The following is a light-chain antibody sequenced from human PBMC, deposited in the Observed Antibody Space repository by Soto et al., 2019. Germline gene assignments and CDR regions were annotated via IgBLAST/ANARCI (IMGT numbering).Light chain of an antibody. V-gene: IGKV3D-20*01. CDR3: QQYGSSLRT. Sequence: KLSVATVSLSAGERANLSCRASQSVSSSYLAWYQQKPGLAPRLLIYDASSRATGIPDRFSGSGSGTDFTLTISRLEPEDFAVYYCQQYGSSLRTFGQGSKVDIK. J-gene: IGKJ1*01. CDR1: QSVSSSY. CDR2: DAS.